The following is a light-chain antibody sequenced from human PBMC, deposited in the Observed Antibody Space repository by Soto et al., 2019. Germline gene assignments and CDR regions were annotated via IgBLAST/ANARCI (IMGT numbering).Light chain of an antibody. CDR1: QSVSIY. CDR2: DAS. J-gene: IGKJ1*01. V-gene: IGKV3-11*01. CDR3: QQRSNCRTWT. Sequence: EIVLTQSPATLSLSPGERSTLSCRASQSVSIYLAWYQQKPGQAPRLLIYDASNRATGIPARFSGSGSGTDFTLTISSLEPEDFAVYYCQQRSNCRTWTFGQGTQVDI.